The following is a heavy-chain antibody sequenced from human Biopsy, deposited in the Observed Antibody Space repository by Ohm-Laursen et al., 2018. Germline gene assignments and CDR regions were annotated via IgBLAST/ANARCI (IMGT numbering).Heavy chain of an antibody. CDR1: GYTFAGYY. J-gene: IGHJ6*02. V-gene: IGHV1-2*02. Sequence: ASVKVSCKASGYTFAGYYLHWVRQAPGHGLGWMGWINPNSGNANYAQSFQGRLTVTRDTSISTTYMELTSLTFDDTAIYYCARVPAYPSIDGYYGLDLWGQGTTVIVSS. CDR3: ARVPAYPSIDGYYGLDL. CDR2: INPNSGNA. D-gene: IGHD3-9*01.